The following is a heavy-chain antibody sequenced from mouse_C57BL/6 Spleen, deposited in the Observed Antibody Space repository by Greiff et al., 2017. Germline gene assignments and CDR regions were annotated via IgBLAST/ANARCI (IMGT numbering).Heavy chain of an antibody. Sequence: VQLKESGAELVRPGASVKLSCTASGFNIKDYYMHWVKQRPEQGLEWIGRIDPEDGDTEYAPKFQGKATMTADTSSNTAYLQLSSLTSEDTAVYYCTDGYLPAWFAYWGQGTLVTVSA. D-gene: IGHD2-3*01. CDR1: GFNIKDYY. CDR2: IDPEDGDT. CDR3: TDGYLPAWFAY. V-gene: IGHV14-1*01. J-gene: IGHJ3*01.